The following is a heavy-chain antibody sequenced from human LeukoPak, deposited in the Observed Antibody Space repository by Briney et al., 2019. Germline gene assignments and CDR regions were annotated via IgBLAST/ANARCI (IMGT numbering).Heavy chain of an antibody. V-gene: IGHV3-23*01. CDR1: GFTFSSYA. D-gene: IGHD1-26*01. CDR2: ISGSGGRT. CDR3: AKDPWELGGYYFDY. Sequence: GGSLRLSCAASGFTFSSYAMSWVRQAPGQGLEWVSVISGSGGRTYYAGSVKGRFTISRDNSKNTLYLQMNSLRAEDTAVYYCAKDPWELGGYYFDYWGQGTLVTVSS. J-gene: IGHJ4*02.